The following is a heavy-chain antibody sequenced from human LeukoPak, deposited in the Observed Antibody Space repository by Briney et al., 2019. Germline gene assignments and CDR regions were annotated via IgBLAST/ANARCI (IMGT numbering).Heavy chain of an antibody. V-gene: IGHV1-24*01. J-gene: IGHJ5*02. CDR2: FDPEDGET. CDR3: ATKGADGDWFDP. Sequence: ASVKVSCKVSGYTLTELSMHWVRQAPGKGLEWMGGFDPEDGETIYAQKFQGRVTMTEDTSTHKAYMELSSLRSDDTAVYYCATKGADGDWFDPWGQGTLVTVSS. CDR1: GYTLTELS. D-gene: IGHD4-17*01.